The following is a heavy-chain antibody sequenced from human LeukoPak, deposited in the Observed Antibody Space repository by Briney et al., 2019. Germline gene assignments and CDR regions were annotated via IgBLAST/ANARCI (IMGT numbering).Heavy chain of an antibody. V-gene: IGHV4-34*01. Sequence: SETLSLTCAVYGGSFSGYYWSWIRQPPGKGLEWIGEINHSGSTNYNPSLKSRVTISVDTSKNQFSLKLSSVTAADTAVYYCARAYYYDSSAAIDYWGQGILVTVSS. CDR2: INHSGST. D-gene: IGHD3-22*01. CDR1: GGSFSGYY. J-gene: IGHJ4*02. CDR3: ARAYYYDSSAAIDY.